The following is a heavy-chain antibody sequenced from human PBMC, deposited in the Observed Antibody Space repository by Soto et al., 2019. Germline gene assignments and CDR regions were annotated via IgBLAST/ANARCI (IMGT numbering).Heavy chain of an antibody. CDR3: AKDRSENFWVYYYAMDV. D-gene: IGHD6-19*01. V-gene: IGHV3-23*01. Sequence: GGSLRLSCEASGFNFGAYAMSWVRQAPGKGLEWVSGINGSSSGTYYTDSVKGRFTISRDNSKNTVYLQMNSLRGEDTAVYYCAKDRSENFWVYYYAMDVWGQGTAVTVSS. CDR1: GFNFGAYA. CDR2: INGSSSGT. J-gene: IGHJ6*02.